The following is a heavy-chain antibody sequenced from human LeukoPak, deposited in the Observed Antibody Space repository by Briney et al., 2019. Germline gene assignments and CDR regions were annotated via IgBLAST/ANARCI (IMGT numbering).Heavy chain of an antibody. CDR2: IYYSGST. Sequence: PSETLSLTXTVSGGYISSSSYYWSWIRQPPGKGLEWIGSIYYSGSTYYNPSLKSRVTISVDTSKNQFSLKLSSVTAADTAVYYCALITAAVDYWGQGTLVTVSS. D-gene: IGHD6-25*01. CDR1: GGYISSSSYY. CDR3: ALITAAVDY. V-gene: IGHV4-39*01. J-gene: IGHJ4*02.